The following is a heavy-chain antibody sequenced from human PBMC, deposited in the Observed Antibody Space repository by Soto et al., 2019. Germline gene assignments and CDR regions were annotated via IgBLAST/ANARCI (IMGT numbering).Heavy chain of an antibody. D-gene: IGHD3-3*01. V-gene: IGHV2-5*02. CDR3: AHRILRTVFGLVTTTAIYFDF. CDR2: IYWDDDK. Sequence: QITLNESGPTVVKPAETLTLTCTFSGFSLTTSGVGVGWIRQSPGKAPEWLALIYWDDDKRYSASLKSRLTITKDTPKNQVVLTMASVDPADKATYYCAHRILRTVFGLVTTTAIYFDFWGQGTPVVVSS. J-gene: IGHJ4*02. CDR1: GFSLTTSGVG.